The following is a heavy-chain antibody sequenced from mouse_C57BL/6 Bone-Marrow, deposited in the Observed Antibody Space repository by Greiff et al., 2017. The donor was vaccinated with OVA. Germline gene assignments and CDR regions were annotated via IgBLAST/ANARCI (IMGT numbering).Heavy chain of an antibody. CDR2: ISSGGSYT. CDR3: AREVLN. CDR1: GFTFSSYG. V-gene: IGHV5-6*01. Sequence: EVKVVESGGDLVKPGGSLKLSCAASGFTFSSYGMSWVRQTPDKRLEWVATISSGGSYTYYPDSVKGRFTISRDNAKNTLYLQMSGLKSEDTAMYYCAREVLNWGQGTTLTVSS. J-gene: IGHJ2*01.